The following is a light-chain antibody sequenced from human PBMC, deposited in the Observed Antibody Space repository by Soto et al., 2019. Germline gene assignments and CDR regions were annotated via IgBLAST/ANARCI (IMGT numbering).Light chain of an antibody. CDR2: KAS. Sequence: DIQMTQSPSTLSASVGDRVTITYRASQSISSWLAWYQQKPGKAPKLLIYKASSLESGVPSRFSGSGSGTEFTLTISSLQPDDFATYYCQQYNSYSWTFGQGTKVENK. V-gene: IGKV1-5*03. CDR3: QQYNSYSWT. J-gene: IGKJ1*01. CDR1: QSISSW.